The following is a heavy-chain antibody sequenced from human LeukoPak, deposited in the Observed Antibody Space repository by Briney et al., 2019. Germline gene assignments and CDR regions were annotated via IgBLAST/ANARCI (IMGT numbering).Heavy chain of an antibody. CDR3: AKDFGTIGGGPDY. V-gene: IGHV3-30*02. Sequence: HPGGSLRLSCGASAFIFSKYGMHWVRQAPGKGLEWVTYLDKHGGDIMYGDSVKGRFTISRDNSRNTLYLQMNSLRAEDTAVYYCAKDFGTIGGGPDYWGQGTLVTVSS. CDR1: AFIFSKYG. CDR2: LDKHGGDI. J-gene: IGHJ4*02. D-gene: IGHD3-10*01.